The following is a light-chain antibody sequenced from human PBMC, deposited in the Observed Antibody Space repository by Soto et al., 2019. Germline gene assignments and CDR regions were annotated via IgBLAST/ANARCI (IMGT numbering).Light chain of an antibody. CDR3: QQYGSSRTWT. CDR1: QSVSSSY. CDR2: GAS. J-gene: IGKJ1*01. Sequence: EIVLTQSPGTLSLSPGEGATLSCRASQSVSSSYLAWYQQKPGQAPRLLIYGASSRATVIPDRFSGSGSGKDFTLTISRLEPEDFAVYYCQQYGSSRTWTFGQGTKVDIK. V-gene: IGKV3-20*01.